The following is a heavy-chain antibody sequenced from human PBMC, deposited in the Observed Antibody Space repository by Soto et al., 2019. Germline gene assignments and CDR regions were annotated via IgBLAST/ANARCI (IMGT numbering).Heavy chain of an antibody. CDR3: ARPYSSSSPATYYYYYGIDV. Sequence: QVQLVQSGAEVKKPGSSVKVSCKASGGTFSSYAISWVRQAPGQGLEWMGGIIPIFGTANYAQKFQGRVTITSDESTSTAYRGLSGLRSEDTAVYYCARPYSSSSPATYYYYYGIDVWGQGTTVTVSS. CDR1: GGTFSSYA. V-gene: IGHV1-69*01. CDR2: IIPIFGTA. J-gene: IGHJ6*02. D-gene: IGHD6-6*01.